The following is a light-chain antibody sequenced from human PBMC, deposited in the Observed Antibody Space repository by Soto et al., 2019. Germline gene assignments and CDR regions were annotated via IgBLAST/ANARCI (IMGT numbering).Light chain of an antibody. CDR2: DAN. CDR1: SSDVGAYNF. J-gene: IGLJ1*01. V-gene: IGLV2-8*01. Sequence: QPVLTQPPSASGSPGQSVTISCTGTSSDVGAYNFVSWYQQHPGSAPRRIIYDANQRPSGVPDRFSGSKSGNTASLTVSGLQAEDEADYYCSSYAKDNTYVFGTGTKVTVL. CDR3: SSYAKDNTYV.